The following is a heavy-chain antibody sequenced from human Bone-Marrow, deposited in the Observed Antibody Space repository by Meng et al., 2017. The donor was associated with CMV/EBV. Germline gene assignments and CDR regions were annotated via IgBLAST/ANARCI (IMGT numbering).Heavy chain of an antibody. CDR2: SNAGNGNT. D-gene: IGHD2-21*01. CDR3: ARGIAPYYYYYYGMDV. Sequence: ASVKVSCKASGYTFTSYAMHWVRQAPGQRLEWMGWSNAGNGNTKYSQEFQGRVTITRDTSASTAYMELSSLRSEDMAVYYCARGIAPYYYYYYGMDVWGQGTTVTVSS. V-gene: IGHV1-3*02. J-gene: IGHJ6*02. CDR1: GYTFTSYA.